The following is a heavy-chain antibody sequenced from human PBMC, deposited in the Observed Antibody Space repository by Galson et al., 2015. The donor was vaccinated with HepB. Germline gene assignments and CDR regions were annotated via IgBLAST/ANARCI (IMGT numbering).Heavy chain of an antibody. D-gene: IGHD4-17*01. CDR3: ARVADADYGDHSHFDS. CDR1: GFTFSDYY. Sequence: SLRLSCAASGFTFSDYYLSWIRQAPGKGLEWISYISSSSIYTNYADSVKGRFAISRDNAKNSLYLQMNSLRAEDTAVYYCARVADADYGDHSHFDSWGQGTLVTVSS. V-gene: IGHV3-11*06. J-gene: IGHJ4*02. CDR2: ISSSSIYT.